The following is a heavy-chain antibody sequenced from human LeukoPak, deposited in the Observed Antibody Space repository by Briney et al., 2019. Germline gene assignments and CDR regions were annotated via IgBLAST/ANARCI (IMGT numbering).Heavy chain of an antibody. V-gene: IGHV2-5*08. CDR3: AHGGVYGSEPFDY. D-gene: IGHD3-10*01. CDR1: GGSISSNYWT. CDR2: IYWDDDK. J-gene: IGHJ4*02. Sequence: TLSLTCTVSGGSISSNYWTWIRQPPGKALEWLALIYWDDDKRYSPSLKSRLTITKDPSNKQVVLTMINMDPVDTATYYCAHGGVYGSEPFDYWGQGTLVTVSS.